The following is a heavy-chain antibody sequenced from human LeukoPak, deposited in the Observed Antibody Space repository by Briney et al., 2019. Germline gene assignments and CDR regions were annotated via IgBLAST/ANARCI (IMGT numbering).Heavy chain of an antibody. CDR3: ARHMYSSGWYYFDY. D-gene: IGHD6-19*01. CDR1: GGSISSYY. V-gene: IGHV4-59*08. CDR2: IYYSGIT. J-gene: IGHJ4*02. Sequence: SETLSLTCTVSGGSISSYYWSWIRQPPGKGLEWIGYIYYSGITNYNPSLESRVTISVDTSKNQFSLKLSSVTAADTAVYYCARHMYSSGWYYFDYWGQGTLVTVSS.